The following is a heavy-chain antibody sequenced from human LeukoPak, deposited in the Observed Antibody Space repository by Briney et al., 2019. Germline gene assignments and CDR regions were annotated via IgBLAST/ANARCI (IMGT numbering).Heavy chain of an antibody. Sequence: PSETLSLTCAVYGGSFSGYYWSWIRQPPGKGLEWIGEINHSGSTNYNPSLKSRATISVDTSKNQFSLKLSSVTAADTAVYYCARVPWSSFFDYWGQGTLVTVSS. J-gene: IGHJ4*02. D-gene: IGHD2-15*01. CDR1: GGSFSGYY. CDR3: ARVPWSSFFDY. V-gene: IGHV4-34*01. CDR2: INHSGST.